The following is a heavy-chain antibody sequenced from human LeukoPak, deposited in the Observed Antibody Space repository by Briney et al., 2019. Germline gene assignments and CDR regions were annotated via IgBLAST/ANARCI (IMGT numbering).Heavy chain of an antibody. Sequence: GGSLRLSCAASGFTFSSYSMNWVRQAPGKGLEWVSSVSSSSSYIYYADSVKGRFTISRDNAKNSLYLQMNSLRAEDTAVYYCARDSPVYYDSSGYYNPNFDYWGQGTLVTVSS. D-gene: IGHD3-22*01. CDR3: ARDSPVYYDSSGYYNPNFDY. J-gene: IGHJ4*02. CDR1: GFTFSSYS. CDR2: VSSSSSYI. V-gene: IGHV3-21*01.